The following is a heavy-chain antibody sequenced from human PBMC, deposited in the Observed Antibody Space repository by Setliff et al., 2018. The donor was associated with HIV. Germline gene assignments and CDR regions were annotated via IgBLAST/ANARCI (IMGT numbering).Heavy chain of an antibody. J-gene: IGHJ6*03. V-gene: IGHV3-11*01. CDR2: ISSPSTM. Sequence: GESLKISCTASGFSFSAYYMGWVRQSPGKGLEWIAYISSPSTMFYADYVRGRFTISRDNAKNSLYLQMDRLRVEDTAIYYCARDRGDYYYYMDVWGKGTTVTVSS. CDR3: ARDRGDYYYYMDV. CDR1: GFSFSAYY.